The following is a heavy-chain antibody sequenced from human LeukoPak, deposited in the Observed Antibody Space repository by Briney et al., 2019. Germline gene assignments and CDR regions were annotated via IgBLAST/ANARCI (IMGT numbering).Heavy chain of an antibody. J-gene: IGHJ5*02. CDR3: ARLGDGYNSWFDP. CDR1: GYSFTSYW. D-gene: IGHD5-24*01. CDR2: IYPGDSDI. V-gene: IGHV5-51*01. Sequence: GGSLEISCKGSGYSFTSYWIGGVRQVPGKGREGMGIIYPGDSDIRYSPSFQGQVTISADKSISTAYLQWSSLKASDTAIYYCARLGDGYNSWFDPWGQGTLVTVSS.